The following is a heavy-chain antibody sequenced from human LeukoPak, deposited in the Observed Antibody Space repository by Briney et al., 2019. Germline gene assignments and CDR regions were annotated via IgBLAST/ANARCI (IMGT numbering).Heavy chain of an antibody. CDR3: ARDLMRSGVATVPRDY. V-gene: IGHV1-2*02. J-gene: IGHJ4*02. D-gene: IGHD5-12*01. Sequence: GASVKVSCKASGYTFTGYYMHWVRQAPGQGLEWMGWINPNSGGTNYAQKFQGRVTMTRDTSISTAYMELSRLRSDDTAVYYCARDLMRSGVATVPRDYWGQGTLVTVSS. CDR1: GYTFTGYY. CDR2: INPNSGGT.